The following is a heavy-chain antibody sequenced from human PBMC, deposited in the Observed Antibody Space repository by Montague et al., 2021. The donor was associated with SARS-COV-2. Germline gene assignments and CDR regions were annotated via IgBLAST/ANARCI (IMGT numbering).Heavy chain of an antibody. J-gene: IGHJ5*02. Sequence: SETLSLTCTVSGGSISSSSYYWVWIRQPPGKGLEWNGSIYYSGGTYYNPSLKSRVTISVDTSKNQFSLKLSSVTAADTAVYYCARHSPFTIFGVVTTPGWFDPWGQGTLVTVSS. CDR2: IYYSGGT. V-gene: IGHV4-39*01. CDR1: GGSISSSSYY. CDR3: ARHSPFTIFGVVTTPGWFDP. D-gene: IGHD3-3*01.